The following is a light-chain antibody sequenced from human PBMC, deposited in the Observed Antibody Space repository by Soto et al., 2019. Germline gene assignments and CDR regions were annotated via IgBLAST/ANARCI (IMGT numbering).Light chain of an antibody. J-gene: IGLJ3*02. CDR1: SSDVGTYTY. Sequence: QSVLTQPPSASGSPGQSVTISCTGTSSDVGTYTYVSWYQQHAGKAPQLMIYEVNKRPSGVPDRFSASKSGNTASLTVSGHQAEDEADYYCSSYAGSNNFVVFGGGTQLTVL. CDR3: SSYAGSNNFVV. V-gene: IGLV2-8*01. CDR2: EVN.